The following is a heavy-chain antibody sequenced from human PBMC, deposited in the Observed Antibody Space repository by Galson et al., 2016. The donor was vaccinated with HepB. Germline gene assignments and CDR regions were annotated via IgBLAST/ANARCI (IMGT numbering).Heavy chain of an antibody. Sequence: SLRLSCAASGFTFSSYSINWVRQAPGRGLEWVAYISGGGSTTHYADSVKGRFIISRDDAKNSVYLQMDSLRDEDTAVYYCARPYNYYMSGDHLYFQHWGQGTLMTVSS. CDR3: ARPYNYYMSGDHLYFQH. CDR1: GFTFSSYS. J-gene: IGHJ1*01. CDR2: ISGGGSTT. D-gene: IGHD2-21*01. V-gene: IGHV3-48*02.